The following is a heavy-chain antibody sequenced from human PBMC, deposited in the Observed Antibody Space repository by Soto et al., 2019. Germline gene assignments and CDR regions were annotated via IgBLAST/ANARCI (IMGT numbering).Heavy chain of an antibody. CDR3: ARSSGYCSSTSCPGWY. D-gene: IGHD2-2*01. J-gene: IGHJ4*02. CDR2: TYYRSKWYN. Sequence: SQTLSLTCAISGDSVSSNSAAWNWIRQSPSRGLEWLGRTYYRSKWYNDYAASVKSRITINPDTSKNQFSLQLNSVTPEDTAVYYCARSSGYCSSTSCPGWYWGQGTLVTVSS. CDR1: GDSVSSNSAA. V-gene: IGHV6-1*01.